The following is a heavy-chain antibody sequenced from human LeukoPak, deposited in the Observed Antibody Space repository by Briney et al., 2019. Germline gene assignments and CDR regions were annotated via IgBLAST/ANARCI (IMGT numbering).Heavy chain of an antibody. CDR1: GFTFSSYW. CDR3: ARVPLYGSGSYCFDY. D-gene: IGHD3-10*01. V-gene: IGHV3-7*03. CDR2: IKQDGSEK. Sequence: GGSLRLSCAASGFTFSSYWMSWVRQAPGKGLEWVANIKQDGSEKYYVDSVKGRFTISRDNAKNSLYLQMNSLRAEDTAVYYCARVPLYGSGSYCFDYWGQGTLVTVSS. J-gene: IGHJ4*02.